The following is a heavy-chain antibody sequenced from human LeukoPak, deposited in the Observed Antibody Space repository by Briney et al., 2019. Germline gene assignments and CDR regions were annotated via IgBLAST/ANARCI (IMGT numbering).Heavy chain of an antibody. J-gene: IGHJ2*01. CDR2: INHGGST. Sequence: SETLSLTWAVYGGSSSGFYWSWIRQPPGEGLGWVGEINHGGSTNYSASLKSRVTISVHTPKNQFSLKLSSVTAADTAVYYCARPLSGGNSRWYFDLWGRGTLVTVSS. CDR3: ARPLSGGNSRWYFDL. D-gene: IGHD4-23*01. CDR1: GGSSSGFY. V-gene: IGHV4-34*01.